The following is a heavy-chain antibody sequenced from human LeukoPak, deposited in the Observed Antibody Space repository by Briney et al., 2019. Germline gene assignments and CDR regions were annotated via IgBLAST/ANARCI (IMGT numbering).Heavy chain of an antibody. CDR3: AKSGSGWPFDY. CDR2: IGGSGGTS. Sequence: PGGSLRLSCAASGFTFSTYAVSWVRQAPGKGLEWVSGIGGSGGTSYYADSVKGRSTISRDNSKNTLYLQMNSLRAEDTAVYYCAKSGSGWPFDYWGQGTLVTVSS. CDR1: GFTFSTYA. D-gene: IGHD6-19*01. V-gene: IGHV3-23*01. J-gene: IGHJ4*02.